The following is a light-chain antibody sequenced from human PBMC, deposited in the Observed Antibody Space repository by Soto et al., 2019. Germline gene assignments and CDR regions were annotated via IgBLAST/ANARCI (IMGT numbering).Light chain of an antibody. CDR1: QSIGTW. J-gene: IGKJ1*01. Sequence: DIQMTQSPSTLSASVGDRVTITCRAGQSIGTWLAWYQQKPGKVPKLLIYKASNLESGVPSRFSGSGSGTEFTLTISSLQPDDFATYYCQQYNSYWTFGQGTKVDIK. CDR2: KAS. V-gene: IGKV1-5*03. CDR3: QQYNSYWT.